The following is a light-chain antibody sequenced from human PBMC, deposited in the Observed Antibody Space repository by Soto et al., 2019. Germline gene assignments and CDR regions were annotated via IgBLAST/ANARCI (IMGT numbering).Light chain of an antibody. CDR3: SSYTSSTTLYV. V-gene: IGLV2-14*01. Sequence: QSALTQPASVSGSPGQSITISCTGTSSDVAAYNYVSWYQQHPGKAPKLMIYEVSNRPSGVSNRFSGSKSGNTASLTISGLQAEDEADYYCSSYTSSTTLYVFGTGTKVT. CDR1: SSDVAAYNY. CDR2: EVS. J-gene: IGLJ1*01.